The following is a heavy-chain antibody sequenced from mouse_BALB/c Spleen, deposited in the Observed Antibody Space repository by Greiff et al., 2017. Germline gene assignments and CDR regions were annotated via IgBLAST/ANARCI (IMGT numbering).Heavy chain of an antibody. D-gene: IGHD2-4*01. CDR3: ARGTTMITKGWFAY. J-gene: IGHJ3*01. CDR1: GFSLTSYG. CDR2: IWAGGGT. V-gene: IGHV2-9*02. Sequence: VQLVESGPGLVAPSQSLSITCTVSGFSLTSYGVHWVRQPPGKGLEWLGVIWAGGGTNYNSALMSRLSISKDNSKSQVFLKMNSLQTDDTAMYYCARGTTMITKGWFAYWGQGTLVTVSA.